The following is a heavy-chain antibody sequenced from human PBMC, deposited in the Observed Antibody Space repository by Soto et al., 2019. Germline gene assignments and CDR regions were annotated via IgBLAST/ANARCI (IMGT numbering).Heavy chain of an antibody. Sequence: ASVKVSCKASGYTFTSYGISWVRQAPGQGLDWMGWISPYNGNTNYAQKLQGRVTMTTDTSTSTAYMELRSLTSDDTAVYYCARDLPLYSGYDVGYYYYYMDVWGKGTTVTVSS. CDR3: ARDLPLYSGYDVGYYYYYMDV. V-gene: IGHV1-18*01. J-gene: IGHJ6*03. D-gene: IGHD5-12*01. CDR1: GYTFTSYG. CDR2: ISPYNGNT.